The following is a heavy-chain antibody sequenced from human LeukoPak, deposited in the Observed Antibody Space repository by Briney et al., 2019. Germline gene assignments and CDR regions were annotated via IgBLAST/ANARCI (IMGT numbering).Heavy chain of an antibody. J-gene: IGHJ4*02. D-gene: IGHD1-26*01. Sequence: PSETLSLTCAVSGGSVSSSNWWSWVRQPPGKGLEWIGEIYHSGSTNCNPSLKSRVTISVDKSKNQFSLKLSSVTAADTAVYYCARVSSGATTVDYWGQGTLVTVSS. CDR3: ARVSSGATTVDY. V-gene: IGHV4-4*02. CDR2: IYHSGST. CDR1: GGSVSSSNW.